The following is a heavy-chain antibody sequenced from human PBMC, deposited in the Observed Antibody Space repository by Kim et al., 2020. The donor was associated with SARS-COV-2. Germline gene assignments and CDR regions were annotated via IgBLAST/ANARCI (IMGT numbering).Heavy chain of an antibody. CDR2: IIPIFGTA. CDR1: GGTFSSYA. Sequence: SVKVSCKASGGTFSSYAISWVRQAPGQGLEWMGGIIPIFGTANYAQKFQGRVTITADESTSTAYMELSSLRSEDTAVYYCARDRGDSSGYSVWIGWAFDIWGQGTMVTVSS. V-gene: IGHV1-69*13. J-gene: IGHJ3*02. CDR3: ARDRGDSSGYSVWIGWAFDI. D-gene: IGHD3-22*01.